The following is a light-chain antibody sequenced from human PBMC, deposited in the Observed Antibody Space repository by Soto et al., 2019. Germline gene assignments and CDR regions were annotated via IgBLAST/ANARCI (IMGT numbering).Light chain of an antibody. CDR3: QQYNNWPPGDT. Sequence: EIVMTQSPATLSVSPGERATLSCRASQSVSSNFAWYQQKPGQAPRLLIYGASTRATGIPARFSGSGSGTEFTLTISSLQSEDFAVYYCQQYNNWPPGDTFGQGTKLEIK. V-gene: IGKV3-15*01. CDR1: QSVSSN. J-gene: IGKJ2*01. CDR2: GAS.